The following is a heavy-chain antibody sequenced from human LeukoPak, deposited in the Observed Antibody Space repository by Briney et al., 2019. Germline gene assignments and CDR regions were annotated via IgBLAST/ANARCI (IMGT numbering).Heavy chain of an antibody. CDR1: GFTFSSYW. CDR2: IKSDGNT. V-gene: IGHV3-74*01. CDR3: ARAPSESGGYYPEYFRH. Sequence: GGSLRLSCAAFGFTFSSYWMHWVRQAPGKGLVWVSRIKSDGNTNYADSVKGRFTISRDNAKNTVSLQMNSLRAEDTGVYYCARAPSESGGYYPEYFRHWGQGTLVTVSS. J-gene: IGHJ1*01. D-gene: IGHD3-22*01.